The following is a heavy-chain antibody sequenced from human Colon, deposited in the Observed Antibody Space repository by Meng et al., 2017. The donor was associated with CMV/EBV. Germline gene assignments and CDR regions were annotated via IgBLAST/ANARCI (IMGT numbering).Heavy chain of an antibody. CDR2: ISIQGTTT. D-gene: IGHD3-3*01. CDR1: GFSLSTYW. Sequence: GGSLRLSCVASGFSLSTYWMHWVRQAPGKGLVWVSRISIQGTTTTYADSVRGRFTISRDSAKNTVYLQMNSLRDEDTAMYYCARGMLESRTDAFDVWGQGTMVTVSS. CDR3: ARGMLESRTDAFDV. J-gene: IGHJ3*01. V-gene: IGHV3-74*01.